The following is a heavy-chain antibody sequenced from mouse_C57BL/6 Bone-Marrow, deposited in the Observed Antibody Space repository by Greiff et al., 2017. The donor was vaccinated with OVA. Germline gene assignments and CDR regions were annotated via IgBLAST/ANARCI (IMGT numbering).Heavy chain of an antibody. CDR3: ARDGYYGSSPYWYCDV. V-gene: IGHV1-61*01. CDR2: IYPSDSET. Sequence: VQLQQPGAELVRPGSSVKLSCKASGYTFTSYWMDWVKQRPGQGLEWIGNIYPSDSETHYNQKFKDKATLTVDKSSSTAYMQLSSLTSEDSAVYYCARDGYYGSSPYWYCDVWGTGTTVTVSS. J-gene: IGHJ1*03. CDR1: GYTFTSYW. D-gene: IGHD1-1*01.